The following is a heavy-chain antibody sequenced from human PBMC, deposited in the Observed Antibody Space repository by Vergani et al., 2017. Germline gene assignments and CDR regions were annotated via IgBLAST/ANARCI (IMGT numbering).Heavy chain of an antibody. CDR3: AGYGVFWSGYSHPEGLNWFDP. V-gene: IGHV4-59*01. J-gene: IGHJ5*02. CDR2: IYYSGST. D-gene: IGHD3-3*01. Sequence: QVQLQESGPGLVKPSETLSLTCTVSGGSISSYYWSWIRQPPGKGLEWIGSIYYSGSTNYNPPLKSRVTISVDTSKNQFSLKLSSVTAADTAVFYCAGYGVFWSGYSHPEGLNWFDPWGQGTLVTVSS. CDR1: GGSISSYY.